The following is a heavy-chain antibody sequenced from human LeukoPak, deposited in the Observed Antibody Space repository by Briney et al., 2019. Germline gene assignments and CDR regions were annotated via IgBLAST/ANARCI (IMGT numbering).Heavy chain of an antibody. D-gene: IGHD2-21*02. CDR3: ARMEVVTAILGY. V-gene: IGHV4-4*09. CDR2: IHTSGAS. J-gene: IGHJ4*02. CDR1: GASISNYY. Sequence: SETLSLTCTVFGASISNYYWSWIRQTPEKGLEWMGHIHTSGASRYYPSLESRLTLSIDTSRNHLSLKLTSVTAADTAVYYCARMEVVTAILGYWGQGTLVTVSS.